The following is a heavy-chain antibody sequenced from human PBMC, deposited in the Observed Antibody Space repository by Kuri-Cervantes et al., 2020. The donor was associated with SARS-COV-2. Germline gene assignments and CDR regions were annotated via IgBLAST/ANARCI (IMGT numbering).Heavy chain of an antibody. J-gene: IGHJ4*02. D-gene: IGHD6-13*01. V-gene: IGHV3-7*01. CDR3: ARDPGIAAAIYYFDY. CDR1: GFTFSSYW. Sequence: SCAASGFTFSSYWMSWVRQAPGKGLEWVANIEQDGSNKYYADSVKGRFTISRDNSKNTLYLQMNSLRAEDTAVYYCARDPGIAAAIYYFDYWGQGTLVTVSS. CDR2: IEQDGSNK.